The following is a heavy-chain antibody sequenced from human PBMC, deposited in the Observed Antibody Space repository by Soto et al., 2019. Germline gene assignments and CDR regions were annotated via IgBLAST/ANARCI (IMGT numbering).Heavy chain of an antibody. CDR1: GFSVSCKY. CDR2: IQSGSTT. J-gene: IGHJ6*03. V-gene: IGHV3-66*01. CDR3: TRDDVHFNGDRYYGVPMDV. D-gene: IGHD2-8*01. Sequence: PGGALRLSCAPSGFSVSCKYKRWGRPAPGEGLEWVSLIQSGSTTYYAGSVKGRFTISRDYSENTLFLQMNSLRVEDTAVYYCTRDDVHFNGDRYYGVPMDVWGKGTTVTVSS.